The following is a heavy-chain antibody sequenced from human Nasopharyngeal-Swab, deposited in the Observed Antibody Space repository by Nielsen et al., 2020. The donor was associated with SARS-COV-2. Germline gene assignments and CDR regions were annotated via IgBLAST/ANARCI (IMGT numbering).Heavy chain of an antibody. CDR3: ARARRGAIFGAVDAFDI. V-gene: IGHV4-31*03. J-gene: IGHJ3*02. CDR2: IYYSGST. CDR1: GGSISSGGYY. D-gene: IGHD3-3*01. Sequence: SETLSLTCTFSGGSISSGGYYWSWIPPHPGKGLEWVGYIYYSGSTYYNPSLKSRVTISVDTSKNQFSLKLSSVTAADTAVYYCARARRGAIFGAVDAFDIWGQGTMVTVSS.